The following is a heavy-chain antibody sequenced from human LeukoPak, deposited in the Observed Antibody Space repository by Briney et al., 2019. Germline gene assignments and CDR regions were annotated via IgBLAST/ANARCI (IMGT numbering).Heavy chain of an antibody. J-gene: IGHJ6*03. D-gene: IGHD3-3*01. CDR2: IYYSGST. CDR3: ARVRISEKLRSGYYMDV. CDR1: GGSISSGGYY. Sequence: PSQTLSLTCTVSGGSISSGGYYWSWIRQHPGKGLEWIGYIYYSGSTYYNPSLKSRVTISVDTSKNQFSLKLSSVTAADTAVYYCARVRISEKLRSGYYMDVWGKGTTVTVSS. V-gene: IGHV4-31*03.